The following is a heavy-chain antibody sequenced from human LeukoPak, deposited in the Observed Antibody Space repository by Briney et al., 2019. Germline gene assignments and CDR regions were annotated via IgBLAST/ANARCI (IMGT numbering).Heavy chain of an antibody. D-gene: IGHD6-13*01. CDR3: ATSYSSSWYKGYYYYMDV. Sequence: ASVKVSCKASGGTFSSYAISWVRQAPGQGLEWMGWISAYNGNTNYAQKFQGRVTMTEDTSTDTAYMELSSLRSEDTAVYYCATSYSSSWYKGYYYYMDVWGKGTTVTISS. CDR2: ISAYNGNT. J-gene: IGHJ6*03. CDR1: GGTFSSYA. V-gene: IGHV1-18*01.